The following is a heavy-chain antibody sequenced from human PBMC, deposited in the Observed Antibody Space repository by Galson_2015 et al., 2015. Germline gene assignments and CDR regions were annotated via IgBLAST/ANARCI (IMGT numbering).Heavy chain of an antibody. CDR2: INTAGDT. D-gene: IGHD1-7*01. V-gene: IGHV3-13*01. CDR3: ARQSITGTTGAFDI. Sequence: SLRLSCAASGFTFSTYDMHWVRQATGSGLERVSAINTAGDTYYPGSMKGRFTISRENARSSLYLQMNSLRAGDTAVYYCARQSITGTTGAFDIWGQGTMVTVSS. CDR1: GFTFSTYD. J-gene: IGHJ3*02.